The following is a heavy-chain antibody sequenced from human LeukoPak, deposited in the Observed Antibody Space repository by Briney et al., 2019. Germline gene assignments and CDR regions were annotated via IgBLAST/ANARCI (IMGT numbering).Heavy chain of an antibody. CDR1: GFTFSNAW. Sequence: GGSLRLSCAASGFTFSNAWMSWVRQAPGKGLEWVAVISYDGSNKYYADSVKGRFTISRDNSKNTLYLQMNSLRAEDTAVYYCARHYYDSSGYYYYYYGMDVWGQGTTVTVSS. J-gene: IGHJ6*02. V-gene: IGHV3-30-3*01. D-gene: IGHD3-22*01. CDR2: ISYDGSNK. CDR3: ARHYYDSSGYYYYYYGMDV.